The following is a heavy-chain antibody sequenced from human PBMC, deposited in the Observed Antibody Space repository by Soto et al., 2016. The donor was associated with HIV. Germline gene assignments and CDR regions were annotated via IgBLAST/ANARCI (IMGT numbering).Heavy chain of an antibody. Sequence: EVQLVESGGGLVKPGGSLRLSCAASGFTFSSYNMNWVRQAPGKGLEWVSSISSSSSDIYYADSVKGRFTISRDNAKNSLYLQMNSLRAEDAAIYYCASDILTGLPLDCWGQGTLVTVSS. CDR2: ISSSSSDI. V-gene: IGHV3-21*01. J-gene: IGHJ4*02. CDR3: ASDILTGLPLDC. CDR1: GFTFSSYN. D-gene: IGHD3-9*01.